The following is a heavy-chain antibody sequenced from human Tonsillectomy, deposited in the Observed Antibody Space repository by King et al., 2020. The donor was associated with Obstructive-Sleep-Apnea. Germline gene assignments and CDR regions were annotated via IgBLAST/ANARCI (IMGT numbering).Heavy chain of an antibody. CDR1: GFTFSSYS. Sequence: VQLVESGGGLVKPGGSLRLSCAASGFTFSSYSMNWVRQAPGKGLEWVTSISSSSSYINYADSVKGRFTISRDNAKNSLSLQMNSLRAEDTAVYYCARGGGAYGDTTYGMDVWGQGTTVTVSS. CDR3: ARGGGAYGDTTYGMDV. V-gene: IGHV3-21*01. CDR2: ISSSSSYI. D-gene: IGHD4-17*01. J-gene: IGHJ6*02.